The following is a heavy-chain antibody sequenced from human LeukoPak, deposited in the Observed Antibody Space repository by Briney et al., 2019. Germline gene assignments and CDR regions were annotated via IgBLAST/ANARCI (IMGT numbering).Heavy chain of an antibody. CDR3: ARGSSPNYGSGTFDY. CDR2: MNPNSGNT. Sequence: ASVKVSCKASGYTFTSYGINWVRQATGQGLGWMGWMNPNSGNTGYAQKFQGRGTMTRNTSISTAYMELSSLRSEDTAVYYCARGSSPNYGSGTFDYWGQGTLVTVSS. J-gene: IGHJ4*02. CDR1: GYTFTSYG. V-gene: IGHV1-8*01. D-gene: IGHD3-10*01.